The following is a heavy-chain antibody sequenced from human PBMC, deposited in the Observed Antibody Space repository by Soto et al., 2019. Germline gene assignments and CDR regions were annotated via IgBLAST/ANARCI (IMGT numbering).Heavy chain of an antibody. CDR3: ARHHDYMLTGGEFDY. V-gene: IGHV5-10-1*01. CDR2: IDPSDSYN. CDR1: GYSFTSYW. Sequence: GDPLKISCKGSGYSFTSYWISWVRQMPGKGLEWMGRIDPSDSYNNYSPSFQGHVTISADKSISTAYLQWSSLKAADTAMYYCARHHDYMLTGGEFDYWRQGTLVPVSS. J-gene: IGHJ4*02. D-gene: IGHD3-9*01.